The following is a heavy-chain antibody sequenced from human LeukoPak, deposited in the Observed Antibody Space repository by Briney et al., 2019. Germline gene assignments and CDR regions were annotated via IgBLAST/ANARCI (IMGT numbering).Heavy chain of an antibody. Sequence: GGSLRLSCAASGFTFSSYAMSWVRQAPGKGLEWVSGISGSGGSTYYADSVEGRFTISRDNSKNRLYLQMKSLRAEDTAVYYCAREILRGYSYGCVDYWGQGTLVTVSS. CDR3: AREILRGYSYGCVDY. J-gene: IGHJ4*02. D-gene: IGHD5-18*01. CDR2: ISGSGGST. CDR1: GFTFSSYA. V-gene: IGHV3-23*01.